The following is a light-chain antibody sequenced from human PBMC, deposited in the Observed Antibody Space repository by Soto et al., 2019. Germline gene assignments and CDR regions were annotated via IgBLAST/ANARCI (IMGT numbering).Light chain of an antibody. V-gene: IGLV2-8*01. CDR3: TSYAGSNNYV. CDR2: EVS. CDR1: TRDVGGYNF. Sequence: QSALTQSPSASGSPGQSVTISCTGTTRDVGGYNFVSWYQHHPGKAPKLMIFEVSKRPSGVPDRFSGSKSGNTASLTVSGXXXXXXXXYYCTSYAGSNNYVFGTGTKLTV. J-gene: IGLJ1*01.